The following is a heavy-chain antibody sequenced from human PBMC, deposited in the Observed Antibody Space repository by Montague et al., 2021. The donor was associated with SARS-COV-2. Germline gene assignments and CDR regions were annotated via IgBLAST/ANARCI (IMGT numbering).Heavy chain of an antibody. Sequence: TLSLTCTVSGGSISSGGYYWSWIRQHPGKGLEWIGYIYYSGSTYYNPSLKSRVTISVDTSKNQFSLKLSSVTAADTAVYYCARVSVEMATMGVYYYYGMDVWGQGTTATVSS. V-gene: IGHV4-31*03. CDR1: GGSISSGGYY. J-gene: IGHJ6*02. D-gene: IGHD5-24*01. CDR3: ARVSVEMATMGVYYYYGMDV. CDR2: IYYSGST.